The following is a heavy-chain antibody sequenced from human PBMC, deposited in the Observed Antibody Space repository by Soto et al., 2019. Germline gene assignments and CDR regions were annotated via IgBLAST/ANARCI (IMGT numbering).Heavy chain of an antibody. Sequence: QLQLQESGPGLVKPSETLSLTCTVSGDSISSSSYYWGWIRQPPGKGLEWIGSIYYSGSTYYNPSLKSRVTISVDTSKNQFSLKLSSVTAADTALYYCARHAPRYCSGGSCYHEYFQHWGQGTLVTVSS. D-gene: IGHD2-15*01. CDR1: GDSISSSSYY. J-gene: IGHJ1*01. CDR3: ARHAPRYCSGGSCYHEYFQH. CDR2: IYYSGST. V-gene: IGHV4-39*01.